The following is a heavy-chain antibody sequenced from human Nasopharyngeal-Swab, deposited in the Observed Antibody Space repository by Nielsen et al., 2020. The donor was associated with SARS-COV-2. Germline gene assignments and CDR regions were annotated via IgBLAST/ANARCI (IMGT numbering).Heavy chain of an antibody. V-gene: IGHV3-74*01. Sequence: GGSLRLSCAASGFTFRSYWMHWVRQAPGKGLVWVSRINSDGSSTSYADSVKGRFTISRDNAKNTLYLQMNSLRAEDTAVYYCARYFPRPLDFWNHLSVSHLLYYYGMDVWGQGTTVTVSS. D-gene: IGHD3-3*01. CDR3: ARYFPRPLDFWNHLSVSHLLYYYGMDV. CDR1: GFTFRSYW. J-gene: IGHJ6*02. CDR2: INSDGSST.